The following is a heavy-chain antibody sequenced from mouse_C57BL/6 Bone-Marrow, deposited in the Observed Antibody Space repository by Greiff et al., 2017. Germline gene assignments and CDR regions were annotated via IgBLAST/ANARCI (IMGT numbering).Heavy chain of an antibody. J-gene: IGHJ2*01. Sequence: VQLQQSGAELVKPGASVKLSCTASGFNIKDYYIHWVKQRTEQGLEWIGRIDPEDGETKYAPKFQDKATLTADTSSNTAYLQLSSLTSEDTAVYYCTRSLNYYGTSYWGQGTTLAVSS. V-gene: IGHV14-2*01. CDR1: GFNIKDYY. CDR2: IDPEDGET. D-gene: IGHD1-1*01. CDR3: TRSLNYYGTSY.